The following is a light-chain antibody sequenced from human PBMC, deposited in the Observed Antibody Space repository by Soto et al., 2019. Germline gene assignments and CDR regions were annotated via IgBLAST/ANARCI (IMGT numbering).Light chain of an antibody. Sequence: EIVLTQSPATLSLFPGERAALCCRASQNIGTSLVWYKQTPGQAPRLLFYDASNRATDVPARFSGSGSGTDFTLTISSLEPEDFALYYCQQRADWPPMYTFGQGTKLEIK. CDR1: QNIGTS. V-gene: IGKV3-11*01. J-gene: IGKJ2*01. CDR2: DAS. CDR3: QQRADWPPMYT.